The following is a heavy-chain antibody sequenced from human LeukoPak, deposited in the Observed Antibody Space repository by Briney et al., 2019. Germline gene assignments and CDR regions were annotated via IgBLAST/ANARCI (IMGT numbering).Heavy chain of an antibody. D-gene: IGHD3-16*01. J-gene: IGHJ4*02. CDR1: GFTFSDYY. V-gene: IGHV3-11*06. CDR3: ARVSSGSLGITVYDY. Sequence: GGSLRLSCAASGFTFSDYYMSWIRQAPGKGLEWVSYISSSSSYTNYADSVKGRFTISRDNAKNSLYLQMNSPRAEDTAVYYCARVSSGSLGITVYDYWGQGTLVTVSS. CDR2: ISSSSSYT.